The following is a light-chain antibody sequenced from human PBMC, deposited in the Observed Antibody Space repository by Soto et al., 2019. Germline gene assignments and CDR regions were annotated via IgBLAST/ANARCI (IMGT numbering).Light chain of an antibody. V-gene: IGKV1-5*01. J-gene: IGKJ1*01. Sequence: DIQMTQSPSTLSASLGERVTITCRVSQSFSNWLAWYQQKPGKAPRLLIYDVSSLESGVPSRFSGSASGTEFILTISSLQPDDFATYYCQQFDRYSWTFGQGTTVEMK. CDR2: DVS. CDR1: QSFSNW. CDR3: QQFDRYSWT.